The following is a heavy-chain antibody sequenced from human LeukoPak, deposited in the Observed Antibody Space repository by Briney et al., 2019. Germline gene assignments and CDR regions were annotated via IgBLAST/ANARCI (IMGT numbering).Heavy chain of an antibody. J-gene: IGHJ4*02. Sequence: PSETLSLTCTVSGGSISSYYWSWIRQPPGKGLEWIGEINHSGSTNYNPSLKSRVTISVDTPKNQFSLKLSSVTAADTAVYYCARGFYYYDSSGYLNWGQGTLVTVSS. CDR3: ARGFYYYDSSGYLN. CDR1: GGSISSYY. CDR2: INHSGST. V-gene: IGHV4-34*01. D-gene: IGHD3-22*01.